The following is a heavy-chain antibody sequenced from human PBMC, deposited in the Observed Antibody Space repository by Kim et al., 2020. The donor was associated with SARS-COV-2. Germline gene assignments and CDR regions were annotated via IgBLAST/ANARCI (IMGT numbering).Heavy chain of an antibody. V-gene: IGHV4-31*03. J-gene: IGHJ2*01. CDR2: IYYSGST. D-gene: IGHD3-9*01. CDR3: ARGRGRYFDWLHWYFDL. CDR1: GGSISSGGYY. Sequence: SETLSLTCTVSGGSISSGGYYWSWIRQHPGKGLEWIGYIYYSGSTYYNPSLKSRVTISVDTSKNQFSLKLSSVTAADTAVYYCARGRGRYFDWLHWYFDLWGRGTLVTVSS.